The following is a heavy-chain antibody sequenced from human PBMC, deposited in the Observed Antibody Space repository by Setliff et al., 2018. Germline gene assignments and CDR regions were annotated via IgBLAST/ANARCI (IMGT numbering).Heavy chain of an antibody. V-gene: IGHV4-31*03. J-gene: IGHJ4*02. CDR3: ARGRAGHRGH. Sequence: SSETLSLTCTVSVGSISSGGYYWSWIRQHPGKGLEWIGYIYYSGSTSYYNPSLKSRVTISVDTSKNQFSLKLSSVTAADTAVYYCARGRAGHRGHWGQGTLVTVSS. CDR1: VGSISSGGYY. CDR2: IYYSGSTS.